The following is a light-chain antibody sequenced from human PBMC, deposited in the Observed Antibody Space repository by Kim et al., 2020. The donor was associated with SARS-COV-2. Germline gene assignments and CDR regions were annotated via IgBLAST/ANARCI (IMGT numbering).Light chain of an antibody. CDR3: QQYYSSPRT. J-gene: IGKJ1*01. Sequence: IVMTQSPDSLAVSLGERATINCKSSQSVLYSVNNENYLAWFQQKPGQPPKLLVYWASIRESGVPDRFSGSGSGTDFTLTISSVQAEDVAVYYCQQYYSSPRTFGQGTKVDIK. V-gene: IGKV4-1*01. CDR2: WAS. CDR1: QSVLYSVNNENY.